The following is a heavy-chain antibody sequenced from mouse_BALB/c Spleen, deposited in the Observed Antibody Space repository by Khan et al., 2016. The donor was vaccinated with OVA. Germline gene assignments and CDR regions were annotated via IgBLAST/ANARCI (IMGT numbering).Heavy chain of an antibody. CDR3: AREGYDGYYRAWFAY. V-gene: IGHV1-80*01. Sequence: QVQLQQSGAELVRPGSSVKISCKASGHAFSNYWTNWVKQRPGQGLEWIGQIYPGDGNTHYNGNFKGKATLTVDKSSSTAYMQLSSLTSEDSAVYFCAREGYDGYYRAWFAYWGQGTLVTVS. D-gene: IGHD2-3*01. J-gene: IGHJ3*01. CDR1: GHAFSNYW. CDR2: IYPGDGNT.